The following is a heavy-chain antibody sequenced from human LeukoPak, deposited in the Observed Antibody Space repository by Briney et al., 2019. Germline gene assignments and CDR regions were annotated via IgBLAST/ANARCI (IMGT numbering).Heavy chain of an antibody. CDR2: INPNSGGT. J-gene: IGHJ4*02. V-gene: IGHV1-2*02. Sequence: ASVKVSCKASGYTFTGYYMHWVRQAPGQGLERKGWINPNSGGTNYAQKFQGRVTMTRDTSISTAYMELSRLRYDDTAVYYCARDRRSGYNYFDYWGQGTLVTVSS. CDR1: GYTFTGYY. CDR3: ARDRRSGYNYFDY. D-gene: IGHD3-22*01.